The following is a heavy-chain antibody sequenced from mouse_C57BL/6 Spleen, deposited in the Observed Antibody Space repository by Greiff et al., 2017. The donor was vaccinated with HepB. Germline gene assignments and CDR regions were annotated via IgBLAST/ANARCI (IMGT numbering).Heavy chain of an antibody. V-gene: IGHV1-76*01. D-gene: IGHD2-4*01. CDR1: GYTFTDYY. CDR3: ARIYYDYDDAMDY. J-gene: IGHJ4*01. CDR2: IYPGSGNT. Sequence: QVQLKESGAELVRPGASVKLSCKASGYTFTDYYINWVKQRPGQGLEWIARIYPGSGNTYYNEKFKGNATLTAEKSSSTAYMQLSSLTSEDSAVYFCARIYYDYDDAMDYWGQGTSVTVSS.